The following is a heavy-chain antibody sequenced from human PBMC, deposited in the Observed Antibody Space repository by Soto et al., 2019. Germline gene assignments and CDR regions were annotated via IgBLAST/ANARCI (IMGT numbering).Heavy chain of an antibody. CDR3: ARERWGCGDYNWFDP. Sequence: ASVKVSCKASGYTFTSYGISWVRQAPGQGLEWMGWISAYNGNTNYAQKLQGRVTMTTDTSTSTAYMELRSLRSDDTAVYYCARERWGCGDYNWFDPWGQGTLVTVSS. D-gene: IGHD4-17*01. V-gene: IGHV1-18*01. CDR2: ISAYNGNT. J-gene: IGHJ5*02. CDR1: GYTFTSYG.